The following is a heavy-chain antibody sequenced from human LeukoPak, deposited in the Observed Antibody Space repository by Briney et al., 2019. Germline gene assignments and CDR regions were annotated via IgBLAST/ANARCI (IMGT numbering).Heavy chain of an antibody. J-gene: IGHJ5*02. Sequence: KPGGSLRLSCAASGFTFDDYAMHWVRQAPGKGLEWVSSISSSSDYIYYADSVKGRFTISRDNAKNSLYLQMNSLRGDDTGVYYCASVYGGNPGPWGQGTLVTVSS. CDR3: ASVYGGNPGP. CDR2: ISSSSDYI. D-gene: IGHD4-23*01. V-gene: IGHV3-21*01. CDR1: GFTFDDYA.